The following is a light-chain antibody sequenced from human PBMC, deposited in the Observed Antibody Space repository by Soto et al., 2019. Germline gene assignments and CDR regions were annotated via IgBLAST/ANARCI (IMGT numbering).Light chain of an antibody. J-gene: IGLJ2*01. CDR3: QVWEATGDQVV. CDR1: NVGSRS. CDR2: YDS. Sequence: SYELTQPPSVSVAPGETARISCGGNNVGSRSVHWYQQKPGQAPFLVIYYDSDRPSGIPERFSGSNSGNTATLIISRVEAGDEADYYCQVWEATGDQVVFGGVTQLTVL. V-gene: IGLV3-21*01.